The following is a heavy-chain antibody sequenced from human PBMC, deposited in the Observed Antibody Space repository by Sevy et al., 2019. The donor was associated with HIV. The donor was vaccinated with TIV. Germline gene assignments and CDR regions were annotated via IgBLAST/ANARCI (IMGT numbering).Heavy chain of an antibody. CDR3: AKDFDIVAVAAAIRLSY. CDR1: GFTFRNYA. Sequence: GGSLRLSCAASGFTFRNYAMSWVRQAPGKGLEWVSALSGTGGSKYYADSVKGRFTISRDNSKNTSYLKMNSLRVEDTAVYYCAKDFDIVAVAAAIRLSYWGQGTLVTVSS. J-gene: IGHJ4*02. CDR2: LSGTGGSK. D-gene: IGHD2-2*01. V-gene: IGHV3-23*01.